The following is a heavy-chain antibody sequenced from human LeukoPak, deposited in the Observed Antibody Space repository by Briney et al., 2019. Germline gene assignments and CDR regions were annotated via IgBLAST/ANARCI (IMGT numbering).Heavy chain of an antibody. CDR1: GFTFSSYA. V-gene: IGHV3-23*01. CDR3: AKDLASDFWSGYYSAGGAGVFDY. J-gene: IGHJ4*02. CDR2: ISGSGGST. D-gene: IGHD3-3*01. Sequence: PGGSLRLSCAASGFTFSSYAMSWVRQAPGKGLEWVSAISGSGGSTYYPDSVKGRFTISRDNSKNTLYLQMNSLRAEDTAVYYCAKDLASDFWSGYYSAGGAGVFDYWGQGTLVTVSS.